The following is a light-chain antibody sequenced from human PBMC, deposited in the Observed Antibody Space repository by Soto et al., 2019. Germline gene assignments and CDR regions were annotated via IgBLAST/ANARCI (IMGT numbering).Light chain of an antibody. J-gene: IGKJ1*01. CDR3: QQLYSYPRT. V-gene: IGKV1-9*01. Sequence: DIQMTQSPSSLSASVGDRVTITCRASQGISSFLAWYQQKPGKAPKLLIYAASTLQSGVPSRFSGSGSGTEFTLTISSLQPEDFATYYCQQLYSYPRTFGQGTKVDIK. CDR2: AAS. CDR1: QGISSF.